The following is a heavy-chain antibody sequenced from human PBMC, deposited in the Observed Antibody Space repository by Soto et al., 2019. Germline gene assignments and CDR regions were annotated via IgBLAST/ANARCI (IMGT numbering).Heavy chain of an antibody. J-gene: IGHJ4*02. Sequence: QVQLVESGGGVVQPGRSLRLSCAASGFTFSSYGMHWVRQAPGKGLEWVAVIWYDGSNKYYADSVKGRFTISRDNSKNTLYLQMNSRRDEDTAVYYCAREHHGYLDYWGQGTLVTGSS. V-gene: IGHV3-33*01. CDR1: GFTFSSYG. CDR2: IWYDGSNK. CDR3: AREHHGYLDY.